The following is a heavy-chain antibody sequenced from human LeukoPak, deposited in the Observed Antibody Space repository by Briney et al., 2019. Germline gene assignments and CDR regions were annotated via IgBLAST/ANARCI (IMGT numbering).Heavy chain of an antibody. J-gene: IGHJ5*02. CDR1: GGTFSSYA. Sequence: ASVKVSCKASGGTFSSYAISWVRQAPGQGLEWMGGIIPIFCTANYAQKFQGRVTITADESTSTAYMELSSLRSEDTAVHYCAVSGGAVTINWFDPWGQGTLVTVSS. CDR2: IIPIFCTA. D-gene: IGHD4-17*01. CDR3: AVSGGAVTINWFDP. V-gene: IGHV1-69*13.